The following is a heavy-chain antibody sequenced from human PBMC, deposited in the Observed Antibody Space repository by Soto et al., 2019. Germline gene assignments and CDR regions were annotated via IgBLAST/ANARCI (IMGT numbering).Heavy chain of an antibody. Sequence: SETLSLTCAVHGGSFSGYYWDWIRQPPGKGLEWIGEVNHGGTSNYNPSLKSRAIISVDTSKNQFSLKLTSVTAEDTALYFCASSSFLPSGASFHGLDVWGQGTTVT. CDR1: GGSFSGYY. J-gene: IGHJ6*02. CDR3: ASSSFLPSGASFHGLDV. CDR2: VNHGGTS. V-gene: IGHV4-34*01. D-gene: IGHD6-6*01.